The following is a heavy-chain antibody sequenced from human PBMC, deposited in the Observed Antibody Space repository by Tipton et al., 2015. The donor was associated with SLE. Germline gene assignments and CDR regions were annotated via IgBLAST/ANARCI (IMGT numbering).Heavy chain of an antibody. V-gene: IGHV4-59*01. CDR3: AIETTGDTYYYYGMDV. CDR2: IYYSGST. J-gene: IGHJ6*02. CDR1: GGSISSYY. D-gene: IGHD7-27*01. Sequence: TLSLTCTVSGGSISSYYWSWIRQPPGKGLEWIGYIYYSGSTNYNPSLKSRVTISVDTSKNQFSLNLSSVTAADTAVYYCAIETTGDTYYYYGMDVWSQGATVTVSS.